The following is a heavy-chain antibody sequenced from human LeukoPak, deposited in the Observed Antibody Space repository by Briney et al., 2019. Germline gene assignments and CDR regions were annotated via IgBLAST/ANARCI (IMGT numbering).Heavy chain of an antibody. D-gene: IGHD1-14*01. J-gene: IGHJ3*02. Sequence: PSETLSLTCTVSSGSISSYYWSWIRQPPGKGLEWIGYIYYSGSTNYNPSLKSRVTISVDTSKNQFSLKLSSVTAADTAVYYCARGNRDAFDIWGQGTMVTVSS. CDR2: IYYSGST. CDR1: SGSISSYY. V-gene: IGHV4-59*01. CDR3: ARGNRDAFDI.